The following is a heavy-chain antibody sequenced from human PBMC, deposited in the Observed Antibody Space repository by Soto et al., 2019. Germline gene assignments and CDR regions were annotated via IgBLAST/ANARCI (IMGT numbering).Heavy chain of an antibody. D-gene: IGHD2-15*01. Sequence: PGESLKISCKGSGYSFTSYWIGWVRQMPGKGLEWMGIIYPGDSDTRYSPSFQGQVTISADKSISTAYLQWSSLKASDTAMYYCRAYCSGGSCFYNNFDYWGQGTLVTVSS. J-gene: IGHJ4*02. CDR2: IYPGDSDT. V-gene: IGHV5-51*01. CDR1: GYSFTSYW. CDR3: RAYCSGGSCFYNNFDY.